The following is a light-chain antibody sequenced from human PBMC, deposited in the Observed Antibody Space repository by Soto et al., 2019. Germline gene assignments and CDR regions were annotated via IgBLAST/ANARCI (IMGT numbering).Light chain of an antibody. Sequence: QSVLTQPASVSGSPGQSITISCTGTTSDVGRYKFVSWYQHHPGKAPKLLIFEVTNRPSGVSSRFSGSKSGTSASLAITGLQAEDEADYYCQSYDSSLSGSGVFGTGTKVTVL. J-gene: IGLJ1*01. V-gene: IGLV2-14*01. CDR1: TSDVGRYKF. CDR3: QSYDSSLSGSGV. CDR2: EVT.